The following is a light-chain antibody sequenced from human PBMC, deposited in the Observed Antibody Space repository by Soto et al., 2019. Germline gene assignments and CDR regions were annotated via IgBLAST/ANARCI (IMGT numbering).Light chain of an antibody. J-gene: IGKJ1*01. V-gene: IGKV3-20*01. CDR1: ESVSGSY. Sequence: EIVLTQSPGTLSLSPGERATLSCRASESVSGSYLAWYQQKPGQAPRLLIYAASSRATGIPDRFSGSGSETDFTLTISRLEPEDFAVYYCQQYGSSRTFGQGTKVEIK. CDR2: AAS. CDR3: QQYGSSRT.